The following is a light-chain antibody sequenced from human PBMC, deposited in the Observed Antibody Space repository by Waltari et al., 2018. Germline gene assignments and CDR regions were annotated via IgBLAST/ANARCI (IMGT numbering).Light chain of an antibody. CDR3: QHYVSLPAT. V-gene: IGKV3-20*01. CDR2: GAS. Sequence: EIVLTQSPGTLSLSPGERATLSCRASQSVSRTLAWYQQKPGQAPRLRISGASTRATGIPERFSGGGSGTDFSLTISRLEPEDFAVYYCQHYVSLPATFGQGTKVEIK. J-gene: IGKJ1*01. CDR1: QSVSRT.